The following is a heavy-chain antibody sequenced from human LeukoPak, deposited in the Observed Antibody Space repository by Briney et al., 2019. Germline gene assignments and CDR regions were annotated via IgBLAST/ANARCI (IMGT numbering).Heavy chain of an antibody. CDR3: ARLKVSMVRGVMPHY. J-gene: IGHJ4*02. D-gene: IGHD3-10*01. CDR1: GSSIKSVY. Sequence: PTYTGRGSSIKSVYSSVFGEPPKKKLEWIGEINHSGSTNYNPSLKSRVTISVDTSKNQFSLKLSSVTAVDTAVYHWARLKVSMVRGVMPHYWGQETLGIVSS. CDR2: INHSGST. V-gene: IGHV4-34*01.